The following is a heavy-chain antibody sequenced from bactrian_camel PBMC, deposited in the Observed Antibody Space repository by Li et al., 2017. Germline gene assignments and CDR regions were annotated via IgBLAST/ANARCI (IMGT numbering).Heavy chain of an antibody. CDR3: AADTNLVAGEGGPLAGGRYNY. Sequence: VQLVESGGGSVQSGGSLRLSCVASQPSYSRYSMGWFRRAPGKEREGVACTGSDGPTTYADTVKGRFTISEDSHKNTLNLQMNSLVPEDTAMYYCAADTNLVAGEGGPLAGGRYNYWGQGTQVTVS. CDR1: QPSYSRYS. D-gene: IGHD6*01. CDR2: TGSDGPT. J-gene: IGHJ4*01. V-gene: IGHV3S68*01.